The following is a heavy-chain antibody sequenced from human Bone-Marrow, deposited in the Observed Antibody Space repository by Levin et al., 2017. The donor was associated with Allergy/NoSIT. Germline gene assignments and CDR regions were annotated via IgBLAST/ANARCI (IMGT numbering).Heavy chain of an antibody. V-gene: IGHV3-23*01. J-gene: IGHJ6*02. CDR1: GFTFSSYA. Sequence: PGGSLRLSCAASGFTFSSYAMSWVRQAPGKGLEWVSAISGSGGSTYYADSVKGRFTISRDNSKNTLYLQMNSLRAEDTAVYYCAKIPEFWSGYYGDYYYYGMDVWGQGTTVTVSS. CDR3: AKIPEFWSGYYGDYYYYGMDV. CDR2: ISGSGGST. D-gene: IGHD3-3*01.